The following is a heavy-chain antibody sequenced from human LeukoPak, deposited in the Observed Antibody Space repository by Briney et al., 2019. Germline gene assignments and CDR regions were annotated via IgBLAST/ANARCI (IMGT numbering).Heavy chain of an antibody. V-gene: IGHV3-74*01. Sequence: GGSLRLSCAASGFTFSSYSMNWVRQAPGKGLVWVSRINSDGSSTSYADSVKGRFTISRDNAKNTLYLQMNSLRAEDTAVYYCARVVYYDSSPRLYYFDYWGQGTLVTVSS. CDR1: GFTFSSYS. CDR3: ARVVYYDSSPRLYYFDY. CDR2: INSDGSST. D-gene: IGHD3-22*01. J-gene: IGHJ4*02.